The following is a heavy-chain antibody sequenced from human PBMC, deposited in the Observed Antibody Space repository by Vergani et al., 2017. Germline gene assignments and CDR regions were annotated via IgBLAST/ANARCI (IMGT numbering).Heavy chain of an antibody. CDR3: ARDYDFWSGYCGYMDV. CDR1: GYTFTSYA. J-gene: IGHJ6*04. V-gene: IGHV1-3*01. CDR2: INAGNGNT. Sequence: VQLVQSGAEVKKPGATVKISCKVSGYTFTSYAMHWVRQAPGQRLEWMGWINAGNGNTKYSQKFQGRVTITRDTSASTAYMELSSLRSEDTAVYYCARDYDFWSGYCGYMDVWGKGTTVTVSS. D-gene: IGHD3-3*01.